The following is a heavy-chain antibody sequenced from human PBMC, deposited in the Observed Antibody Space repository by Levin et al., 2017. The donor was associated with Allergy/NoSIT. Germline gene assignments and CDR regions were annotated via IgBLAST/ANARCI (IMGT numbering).Heavy chain of an antibody. Sequence: PSETLSLTCTVSGGSISSYYWSWIRQPPGKGLEWIGYIYYSGSTNYNPSLKSRVTISVDTSKNQFSLKLSSVTAADTAVYYCARISPAIVATTPLFDYWGQGTLVTVSS. CDR3: ARISPAIVATTPLFDY. D-gene: IGHD5-12*01. J-gene: IGHJ4*02. CDR1: GGSISSYY. V-gene: IGHV4-59*01. CDR2: IYYSGST.